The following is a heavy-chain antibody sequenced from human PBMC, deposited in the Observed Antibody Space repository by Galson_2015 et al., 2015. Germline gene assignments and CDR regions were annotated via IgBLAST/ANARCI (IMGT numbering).Heavy chain of an antibody. D-gene: IGHD3-10*01. V-gene: IGHV3-7*01. Sequence: SLRLSCAASGFIFRNYWMVWVRQTPEKGLEWVAKIRYDGSQTFYVDSVKGRFTISRDNAENSLYLQMNSLRADVTAVYYCARDAIRAGEFDYWCHGALVTVSS. J-gene: IGHJ4*01. CDR2: IRYDGSQT. CDR1: GFIFRNYW. CDR3: ARDAIRAGEFDY.